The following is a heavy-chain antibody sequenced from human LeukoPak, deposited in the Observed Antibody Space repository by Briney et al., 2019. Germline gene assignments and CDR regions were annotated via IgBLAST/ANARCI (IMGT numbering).Heavy chain of an antibody. D-gene: IGHD2-15*01. CDR1: EYPFTTYW. CDR2: ISPGDSDT. V-gene: IGHV5-51*01. CDR3: ARHESCSGGRCYRYFDY. J-gene: IGHJ4*03. Sequence: GESLKISCKGSEYPFTTYWIGWVRQMPGKGLEWMGIISPGDSDTRYSPSFQGQVSISADKSISTAYLQWSSLEASDTAMYYCARHESCSGGRCYRYFDYWGQGTLVTVSS.